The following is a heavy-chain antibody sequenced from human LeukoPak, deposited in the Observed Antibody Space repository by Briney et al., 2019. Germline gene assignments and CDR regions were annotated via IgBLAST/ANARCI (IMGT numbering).Heavy chain of an antibody. CDR3: ARDRQLAYYDFWSGYYSPKDYYYGMDV. V-gene: IGHV3-21*01. D-gene: IGHD3-3*01. Sequence: GGSLRLSCVASGFPFSSYWMTWVRQAPGKGLEWVSSISSSSSYIYYADSVKGRFTISRDNAKNSLYLQMNSLRAEDTAVYYCARDRQLAYYDFWSGYYSPKDYYYGMDVWGQGTTVTVSS. CDR1: GFPFSSYW. CDR2: ISSSSSYI. J-gene: IGHJ6*02.